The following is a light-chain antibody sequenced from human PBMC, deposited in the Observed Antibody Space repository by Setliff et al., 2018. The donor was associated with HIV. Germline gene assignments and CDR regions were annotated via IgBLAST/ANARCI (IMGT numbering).Light chain of an antibody. CDR3: SSFRRSSLSSYV. J-gene: IGLJ1*01. CDR2: DVS. CDR1: SSDVGGYNY. V-gene: IGLV2-14*01. Sequence: QSALTQPASVSGSPGQSITISCTGTSSDVGGYNYVSWYQQHPGKAPKLMIYDVSKRPSGVSNRFSGSKSGDTASLTISGLQAGDEADYYCSSFRRSSLSSYVFGSGTKGTVL.